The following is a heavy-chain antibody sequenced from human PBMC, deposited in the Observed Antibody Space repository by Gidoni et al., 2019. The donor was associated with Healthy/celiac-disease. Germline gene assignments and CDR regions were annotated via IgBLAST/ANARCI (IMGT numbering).Heavy chain of an antibody. CDR3: AKPGDPTSN. CDR1: GFNFSSYA. J-gene: IGHJ4*02. Sequence: EVQLLESGGGVVQPGGSLRLSCDASGFNFSSYAMSWVRQAPGKGLEWVSAISGSGGSTYYADAVKGRFTISRDNSKNTLYLQMNSLRAEDTAVYYCAKPGDPTSNWGQGTLVTVSS. D-gene: IGHD4-17*01. V-gene: IGHV3-23*01. CDR2: ISGSGGST.